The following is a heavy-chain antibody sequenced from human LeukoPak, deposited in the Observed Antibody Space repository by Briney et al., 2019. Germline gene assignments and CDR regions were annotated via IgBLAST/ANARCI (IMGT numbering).Heavy chain of an antibody. J-gene: IGHJ4*02. D-gene: IGHD6-13*01. CDR2: IIPIFGTA. V-gene: IGHV1-69*13. Sequence: ASVKVSCKASGGTFSGYAISWVRQAPGQGLEWMGGIIPIFGTANYAQKFQGRVTITADESTSTAYMELSSLRSEDTAVYYCARSKTGYSSSWSDYWGQGTLVTVSS. CDR1: GGTFSGYA. CDR3: ARSKTGYSSSWSDY.